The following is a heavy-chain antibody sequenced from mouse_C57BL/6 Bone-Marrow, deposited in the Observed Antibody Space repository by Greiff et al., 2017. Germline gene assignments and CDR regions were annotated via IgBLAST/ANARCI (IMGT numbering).Heavy chain of an antibody. J-gene: IGHJ2*01. CDR2: IDPENGDT. CDR3: TTLLNQGGFDY. CDR1: GFNIKDDY. Sequence: EVQLQQSGAELVRPGASVKLSCTASGFNIKDDYMHWVKQRPEQGLEWIGWIDPENGDTEYASKFQGKATITADTSSNTAYLQLSSLTSEDTAVXYCTTLLNQGGFDYWGQGTTLTVSS. V-gene: IGHV14-4*01.